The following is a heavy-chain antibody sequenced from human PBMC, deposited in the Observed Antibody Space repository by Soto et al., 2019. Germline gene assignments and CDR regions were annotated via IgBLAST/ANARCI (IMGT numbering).Heavy chain of an antibody. CDR2: MNPNSGNT. D-gene: IGHD3-3*01. J-gene: IGHJ6*02. CDR1: GYTFTSYD. CDR3: AKAPFGVSIFGVTSLDV. V-gene: IGHV1-8*01. Sequence: ASVKVSCKASGYTFTSYDINWVRQATGQGLEWMGWMNPNSGNTGYAQKFQGRVTMTRNTSISTAYMELSSLRAEDTAVYYCAKAPFGVSIFGVTSLDVWGQGTTVTVSS.